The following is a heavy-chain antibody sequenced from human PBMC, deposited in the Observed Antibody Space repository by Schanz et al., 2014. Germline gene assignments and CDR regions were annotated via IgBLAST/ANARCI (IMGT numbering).Heavy chain of an antibody. J-gene: IGHJ4*02. D-gene: IGHD3-3*01. CDR3: ARAWGGYDFWSGFDY. Sequence: QVQLVQSGTEVKKPGASVKVSCKASGYTFTSHGISWVRQAPGQGLEWMGWIGAYNGNTNYAQNLQGRVTMNIDTSTSTAYMELRSLRSDDTALYYCARAWGGYDFWSGFDYWGQGTLVTVSS. V-gene: IGHV1-18*01. CDR1: GYTFTSHG. CDR2: IGAYNGNT.